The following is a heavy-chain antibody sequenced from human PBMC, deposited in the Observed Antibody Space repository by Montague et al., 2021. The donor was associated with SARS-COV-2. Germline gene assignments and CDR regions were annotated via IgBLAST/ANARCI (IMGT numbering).Heavy chain of an antibody. D-gene: IGHD3-9*01. V-gene: IGHV4-59*01. Sequence: SETLSLTCTVSGGSISTYYWNWIRQFPGKGLEWIGYIDYSGSTNYNPSLQSRVIISEDRSKIQFSLKLNSVTAADTAIYYCARLPYDNSYGMDVWGQGTTVTVSS. J-gene: IGHJ6*02. CDR1: GGSISTYY. CDR2: IDYSGST. CDR3: ARLPYDNSYGMDV.